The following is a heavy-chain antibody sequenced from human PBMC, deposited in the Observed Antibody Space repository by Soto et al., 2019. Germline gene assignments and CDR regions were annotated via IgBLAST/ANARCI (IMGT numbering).Heavy chain of an antibody. D-gene: IGHD6-13*01. J-gene: IGHJ4*02. CDR2: IYYSGST. CDR3: ARALTMYSRFDY. CDR1: GGSISSGGYY. Sequence: PSETLSLTCTVSGGSISSGGYYWSWIRQHPGKGLEWIGYIYYSGSTYYNPSLKSRVTISLDTSTSTVDMEVSSLRFEDTAVYYCARALTMYSRFDYWGQGTLVTVSS. V-gene: IGHV4-31*03.